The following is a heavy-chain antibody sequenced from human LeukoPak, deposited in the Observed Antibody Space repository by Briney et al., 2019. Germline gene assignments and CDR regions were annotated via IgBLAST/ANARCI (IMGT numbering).Heavy chain of an antibody. D-gene: IGHD3-16*02. J-gene: IGHJ4*02. CDR3: ASDHGSYTYYFDY. CDR1: GFTFSTYW. V-gene: IGHV3-74*01. Sequence: GGSLRLSCAASGFTFSTYWMYWVRQAPGKGLVWVSRINSDGSKTNYADSVKGRFTISRDNAKNTLYLQMNSLRAEDTAVYYCASDHGSYTYYFDYWGQGTLVTVSS. CDR2: INSDGSKT.